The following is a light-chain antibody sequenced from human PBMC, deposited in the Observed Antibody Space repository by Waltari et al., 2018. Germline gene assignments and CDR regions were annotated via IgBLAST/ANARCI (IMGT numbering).Light chain of an antibody. J-gene: IGLJ2*01. CDR3: ISYTSTTTYVV. Sequence: QSALTQPASVSASPGQSITISCTGTSGDVGGYDYVSWYQQHPGKSPQLIIYDVNKRPSGVSHRFSAPKSGNTASLTIFGLQAEDEADYYCISYTSTTTYVVVGGGTKLTVL. CDR1: SGDVGGYDY. CDR2: DVN. V-gene: IGLV2-14*03.